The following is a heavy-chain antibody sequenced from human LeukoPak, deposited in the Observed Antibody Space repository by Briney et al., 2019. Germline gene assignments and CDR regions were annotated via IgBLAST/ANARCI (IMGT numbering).Heavy chain of an antibody. CDR3: ARDPPRAAGYYYYGMDV. CDR2: ISYDSSEK. Sequence: GGSLRLSCAASGFTFSSYAMHWVRQAPGKGLEWVAVISYDSSEKYYADSVKGRFTISRDNSKNTPYLQMNSLRAEDTAVYYCARDPPRAAGYYYYGMDVWGQGTTVTVSS. D-gene: IGHD6-13*01. V-gene: IGHV3-30-3*01. CDR1: GFTFSSYA. J-gene: IGHJ6*02.